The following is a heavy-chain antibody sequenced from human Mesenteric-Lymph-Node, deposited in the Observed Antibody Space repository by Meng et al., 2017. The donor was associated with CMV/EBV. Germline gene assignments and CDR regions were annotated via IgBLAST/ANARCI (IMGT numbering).Heavy chain of an antibody. CDR3: ARQRAHFGMDV. CDR2: IYYSGST. J-gene: IGHJ6*02. Sequence: GSLRLSCTVSGGSISSSSYYWGWIRQPPGTGLEWIGSIYYSGSTYYNPSLKSRVTISVDTSKNQFSLKLSSMTAADTAVYYCARQRAHFGMDVWGPGTTVTVSS. V-gene: IGHV4-39*01. CDR1: GGSISSSSYY.